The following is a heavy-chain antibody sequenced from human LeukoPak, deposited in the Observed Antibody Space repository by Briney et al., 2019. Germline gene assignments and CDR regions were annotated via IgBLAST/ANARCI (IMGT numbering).Heavy chain of an antibody. D-gene: IGHD3-3*01. J-gene: IGHJ4*02. CDR3: ARAFSDFWSGYYQSSFDY. CDR1: GGSFSGYY. CDR2: IYYSGST. Sequence: SETLSLTCAVYGGSFSGYYWSWIRQPPGKGLEWIGYIYYSGSTYYNPSLKSRVTISVDTSKNQFSLKLSSVTAADTAVYYCARAFSDFWSGYYQSSFDYWGQGTLVTVSS. V-gene: IGHV4-30-4*01.